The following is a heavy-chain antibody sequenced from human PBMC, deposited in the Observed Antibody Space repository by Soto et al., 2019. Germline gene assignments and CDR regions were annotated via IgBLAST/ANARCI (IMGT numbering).Heavy chain of an antibody. D-gene: IGHD1-1*01. CDR3: ARVTPGNNLYYFSGLDV. CDR1: GFTFGTYG. J-gene: IGHJ6*02. CDR2: VSYEGANT. V-gene: IGHV3-30-3*01. Sequence: QVQLVESGGGVVQPGGSLRLSCVASGFTFGTYGIHWVRQAPGKGLQWVALVSYEGANTYYAASVKGRFTISRDNSKSTLYLQMDSLRPEDTGVYYCARVTPGNNLYYFSGLDVWGQGTSVTVSS.